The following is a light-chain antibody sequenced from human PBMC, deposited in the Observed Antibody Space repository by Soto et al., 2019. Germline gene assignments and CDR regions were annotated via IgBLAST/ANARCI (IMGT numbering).Light chain of an antibody. Sequence: DIQMIQSPSALSASVGDRVTITCRASQSISRRLAWYQQKPGKAPKLLIYDASSLESGVPAGFSGSGSGTQFTLTISSLQPDDFATYYCQQYISCPWTFGQGTRVEIK. CDR1: QSISRR. CDR3: QQYISCPWT. J-gene: IGKJ1*01. V-gene: IGKV1-5*01. CDR2: DAS.